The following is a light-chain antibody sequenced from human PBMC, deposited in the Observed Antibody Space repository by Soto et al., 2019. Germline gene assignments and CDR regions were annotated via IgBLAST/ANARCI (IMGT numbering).Light chain of an antibody. Sequence: EIVLTQSPGTLSLSPGERATLSCRASQSVSSSYLAWYQQKPGQAPRLLIYGASSRATGIPDRFSGSGSGTDFTLTISRLEPEDFAVYYCQQYNKWPLFTFGPGTRVDFK. V-gene: IGKV3-20*01. CDR1: QSVSSSY. CDR2: GAS. J-gene: IGKJ3*01. CDR3: QQYNKWPLFT.